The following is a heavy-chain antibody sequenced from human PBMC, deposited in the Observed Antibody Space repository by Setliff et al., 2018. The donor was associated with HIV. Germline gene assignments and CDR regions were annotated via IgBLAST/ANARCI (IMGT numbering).Heavy chain of an antibody. CDR3: ARGNSRRLRVHYYYYYMDV. J-gene: IGHJ6*03. Sequence: SETLSLTCTVSGGSISSGSYYWSWIRQPAGKGLEWIGHIYTSGNTNHNPSLKSRVTISVDTSENQFSLKLSSVTAADTAVYYCARGNSRRLRVHYYYYYMDVWGKGITVTVSS. CDR2: IYTSGNT. D-gene: IGHD4-17*01. V-gene: IGHV4-61*09. CDR1: GGSISSGSYY.